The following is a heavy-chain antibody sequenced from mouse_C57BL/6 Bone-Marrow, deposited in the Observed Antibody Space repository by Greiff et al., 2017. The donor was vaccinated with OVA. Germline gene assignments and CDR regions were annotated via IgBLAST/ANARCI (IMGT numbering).Heavy chain of an antibody. Sequence: EVQLQESGGDLVKPGGSLKLSCAASGFTFSSYGMSWVRQTPDKRLEWVATISSGGSYTYYPDSVKGRFTISRDNAKNTLYLQMSRLKSEDTAMYYCARQRIVWGQGTLVTVSA. CDR1: GFTFSSYG. CDR2: ISSGGSYT. CDR3: ARQRIV. V-gene: IGHV5-6*01. J-gene: IGHJ3*01.